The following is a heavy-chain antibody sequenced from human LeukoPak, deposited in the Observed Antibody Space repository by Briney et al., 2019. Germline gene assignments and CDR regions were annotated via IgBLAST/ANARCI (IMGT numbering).Heavy chain of an antibody. D-gene: IGHD3-22*01. CDR2: ISGSGDYT. CDR3: ARDLSYDSSGYPFDY. Sequence: ETLSLTCAVYGGSFSGSYWTWIRQPPGKGLEWVSGISGSGDYTYYADSVKGRFTISRDNSKNTLYLQMNSLRAEDTAVYYCARDLSYDSSGYPFDYWGQGTLVTVSS. J-gene: IGHJ4*02. V-gene: IGHV3-23*01. CDR1: GGSFSGSY.